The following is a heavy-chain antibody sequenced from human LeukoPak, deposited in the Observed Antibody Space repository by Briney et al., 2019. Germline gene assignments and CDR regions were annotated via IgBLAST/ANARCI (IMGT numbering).Heavy chain of an antibody. CDR3: ARGCNGGSCSDY. V-gene: IGHV3-11*01. CDR2: ISSSGSTT. CDR1: GFTFSDYY. J-gene: IGHJ4*02. D-gene: IGHD2-15*01. Sequence: GGSLRLSCAASGFTFSDYYMSSIRQAPGKGLEWVSYISSSGSTTYYADSVKGRFTISRDNAKNSLSLQMNSLRAEDTAVYYCARGCNGGSCSDYWGQGTLVTVSS.